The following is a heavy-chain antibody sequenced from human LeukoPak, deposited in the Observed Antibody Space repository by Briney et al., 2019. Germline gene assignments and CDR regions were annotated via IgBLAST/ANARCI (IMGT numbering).Heavy chain of an antibody. CDR2: IYTSGST. CDR1: GGSISSFY. D-gene: IGHD6-13*01. V-gene: IGHV4-4*07. CDR3: ARELAAAGNRLYDI. J-gene: IGHJ3*02. Sequence: SSETLSLTCTVSGGSISSFYWSWIRQPAGKGLEWIGRIYTSGSTNYNPSLKSRVTMSVDTSKNQFSLKLSSVTAADTAVYYCARELAAAGNRLYDIWGQGTMVTVSS.